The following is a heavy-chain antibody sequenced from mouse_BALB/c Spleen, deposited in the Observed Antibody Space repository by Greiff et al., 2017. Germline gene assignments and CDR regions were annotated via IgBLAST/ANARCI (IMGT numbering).Heavy chain of an antibody. D-gene: IGHD1-1*02. V-gene: IGHV3-6*02. J-gene: IGHJ2*01. CDR2: ISYDGSN. CDR3: ARGGDYGLDY. Sequence: VQLKESGPGLVKPSQSLSLTCSVTGYSITSGYYWNWIRQFPGNKLEWMRYISYDGSNNYNPSLKNRISITRDTSKNQFFLKLNSVTTEDTATYYCARGGDYGLDYWGQGTTLTVSS. CDR1: GYSITSGYY.